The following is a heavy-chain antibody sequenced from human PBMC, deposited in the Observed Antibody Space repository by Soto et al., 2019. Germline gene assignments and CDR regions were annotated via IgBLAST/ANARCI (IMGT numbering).Heavy chain of an antibody. J-gene: IGHJ4*02. V-gene: IGHV3-23*01. Sequence: EVQLLESGGGLVQTGGSLRLPCAASGFTFNNYAMSWVRQAPGKGLEWVSAISGSGGGTFYADSVKGRFTISRDNSKNTLYLQMDSRRAEDTALYYCAKEGYGSADICPYGGGNCDYWGQGTLVTVSS. CDR3: AKEGYGSADICPYGGGNCDY. D-gene: IGHD2-15*01. CDR1: GFTFNNYA. CDR2: ISGSGGGT.